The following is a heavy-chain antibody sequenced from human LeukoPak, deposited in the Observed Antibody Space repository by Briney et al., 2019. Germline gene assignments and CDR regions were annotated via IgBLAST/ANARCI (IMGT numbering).Heavy chain of an antibody. CDR2: IYDIGST. Sequence: SETLSLTCTVSGGSISTYYWSWVRQPPGKGLEWIGCIYDIGSTNYNPSLKSRVTMFEDKSKNQFSLRLYSVTVADTAVYYCARHFAYSSSSYFDYWGQGSLVTVSS. J-gene: IGHJ4*02. CDR1: GGSISTYY. CDR3: ARHFAYSSSSYFDY. D-gene: IGHD6-6*01. V-gene: IGHV4-59*08.